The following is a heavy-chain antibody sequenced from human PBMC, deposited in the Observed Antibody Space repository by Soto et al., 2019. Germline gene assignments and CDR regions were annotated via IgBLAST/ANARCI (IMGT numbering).Heavy chain of an antibody. CDR1: GFTFNNYG. D-gene: IGHD6-13*01. CDR3: AKDQGIAASHGID. V-gene: IGHV3-30*18. J-gene: IGHJ3*01. CDR2: ISNDGSDK. Sequence: QVQLVESGGGVVQPWRSLRLSCAASGFTFNNYGMHWVRQAPGKGLEWVATISNDGSDKYYADSVKGRLTISRDNSKNTVYLQMNSLRAEETAVYYCAKDQGIAASHGIDWGQGTMVTGSS.